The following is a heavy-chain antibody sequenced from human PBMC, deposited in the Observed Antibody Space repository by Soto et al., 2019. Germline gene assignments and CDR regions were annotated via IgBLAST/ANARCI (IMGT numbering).Heavy chain of an antibody. V-gene: IGHV1-3*01. Sequence: GASVKVSCKASGGTFSSYAISWVRQAPGQRLEWMGWINAGNGNTKYSQKFQGRVTITRDTSASTAYMELSSLRSEDTAVYYCARDPNIVVVVAATVPGSWFDPWGQGTLVTVSS. CDR3: ARDPNIVVVVAATVPGSWFDP. D-gene: IGHD2-15*01. CDR2: INAGNGNT. CDR1: GGTFSSYA. J-gene: IGHJ5*02.